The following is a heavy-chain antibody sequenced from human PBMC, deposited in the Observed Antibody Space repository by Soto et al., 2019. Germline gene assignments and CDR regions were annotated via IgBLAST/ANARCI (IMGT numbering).Heavy chain of an antibody. CDR3: ARHSYYSSPLRFDP. CDR2: IHYSGST. Sequence: QVQLQESGPGLVQPSETLSLTCTVSGGSITGYYWSWIRQPPGKGPEWIGNIHYSGSTNYNPSLKCRVTLSVDTSKNQFSLRLSSVTAAETAVYYCARHSYYSSPLRFDPWGQGTLVTVSS. J-gene: IGHJ5*02. V-gene: IGHV4-59*08. CDR1: GGSITGYY. D-gene: IGHD2-2*01.